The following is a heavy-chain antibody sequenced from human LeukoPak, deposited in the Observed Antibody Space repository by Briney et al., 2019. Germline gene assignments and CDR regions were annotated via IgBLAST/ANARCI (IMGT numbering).Heavy chain of an antibody. J-gene: IGHJ6*02. V-gene: IGHV1-2*02. CDR3: ARGGMVRGVIPYYYYYGMDV. CDR2: INPNSGGT. CDR1: GYTFTGYY. Sequence: GASVKVSCKASGYTFTGYYMHWVRQAPGQGLEWMGWINPNSGGTNYAQKFQGRVTMTRDTSISTAYMELSRLRSEDTAVYYCARGGMVRGVIPYYYYYGMDVWGQGTTVTVSS. D-gene: IGHD3-10*01.